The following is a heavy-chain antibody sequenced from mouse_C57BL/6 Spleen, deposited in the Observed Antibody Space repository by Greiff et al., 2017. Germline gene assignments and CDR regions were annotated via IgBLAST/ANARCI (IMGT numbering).Heavy chain of an antibody. CDR3: ARSPITTVVAHWYFDV. J-gene: IGHJ1*03. CDR2: IYPRSGNT. Sequence: QVQLKESGAELARPGASVKLSCKASGYTFTSYGISWVKQRTGQGLEWIGEIYPRSGNTYYNEKFKGKATLTADKSSSTAYMELRSLTSEDSAVYFCARSPITTVVAHWYFDVWGTGTTVTVSS. D-gene: IGHD1-1*01. V-gene: IGHV1-81*01. CDR1: GYTFTSYG.